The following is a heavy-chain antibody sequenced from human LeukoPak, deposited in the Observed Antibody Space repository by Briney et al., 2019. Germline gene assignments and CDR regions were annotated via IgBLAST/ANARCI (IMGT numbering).Heavy chain of an antibody. V-gene: IGHV4-61*02. Sequence: SETLSLTCTVSGGSISSGSYYWSWIRQPAGKGLEWIGRIYTSGSTNYNPSLKSRVTISVDTSKNQFSLKLSSVTAADTAVYYCARGSGSYYDILTGYPYDAFDIWGQGTMVTVSS. CDR1: GGSISSGSYY. D-gene: IGHD3-9*01. J-gene: IGHJ3*02. CDR2: IYTSGST. CDR3: ARGSGSYYDILTGYPYDAFDI.